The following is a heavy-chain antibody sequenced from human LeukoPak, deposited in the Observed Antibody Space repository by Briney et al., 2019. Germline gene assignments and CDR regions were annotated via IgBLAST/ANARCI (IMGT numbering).Heavy chain of an antibody. D-gene: IGHD5-12*01. J-gene: IGHJ4*02. V-gene: IGHV3-23*01. CDR2: ISGSGGGT. CDR3: ARGKSDSDYDASLDY. CDR1: GFSFSSFA. Sequence: GGSLRLSCAASGFSFSSFAMSWVRQAPGKGLEWVAIISGSGGGTYYADSVKGRFTTSRENAKNSLYLQMNNLRAGDTAVYYCARGKSDSDYDASLDYWGLGILVTVSS.